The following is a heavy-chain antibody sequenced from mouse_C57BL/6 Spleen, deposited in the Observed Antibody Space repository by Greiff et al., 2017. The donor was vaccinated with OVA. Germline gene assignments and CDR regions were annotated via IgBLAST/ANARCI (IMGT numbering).Heavy chain of an antibody. V-gene: IGHV1-52*01. Sequence: VQLQQPGAELVRPGSSVKLSCKASGYTFTSYWMHWVKQRPIQGLEWIGNIDPSDSETHYNQKFKDKATLTVDKSSSTAYMQLSSLTSEDSAVDYCARGGGDGEYYFDYWGQGTTLTVSS. CDR2: IDPSDSET. J-gene: IGHJ2*01. D-gene: IGHD1-1*02. CDR1: GYTFTSYW. CDR3: ARGGGDGEYYFDY.